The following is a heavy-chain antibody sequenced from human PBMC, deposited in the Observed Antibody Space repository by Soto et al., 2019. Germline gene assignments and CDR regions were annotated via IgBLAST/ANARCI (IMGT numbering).Heavy chain of an antibody. D-gene: IGHD3-10*01. CDR3: AREYASGSSYFDY. CDR1: GFTFSSYT. V-gene: IGHV3-30-3*01. CDR2: ISYDGSNK. Sequence: GGSLRLSCAASGFTFSSYTIHWVRQAPGKGLEWVAVISYDGSNKFYADSVMGRFTISRDNAKNTLDLQMNSLRAEDTAMYYCAREYASGSSYFDYWGQGTLVTVSS. J-gene: IGHJ4*02.